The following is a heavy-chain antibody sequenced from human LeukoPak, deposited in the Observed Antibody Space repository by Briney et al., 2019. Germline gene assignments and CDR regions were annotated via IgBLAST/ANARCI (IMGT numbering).Heavy chain of an antibody. CDR1: GFTFSSYA. V-gene: IGHV3-30*04. J-gene: IGHJ4*02. Sequence: GGSLRLSCAASGFTFSSYAMHWVRQAPGKGLEWVAVISYDGSNKYYADSVKGRFTISRDNSKNTLYLQMNSLRAEDTAVYYCARDVAGPFDYWGQGTLVTVSS. CDR2: ISYDGSNK. D-gene: IGHD6-13*01. CDR3: ARDVAGPFDY.